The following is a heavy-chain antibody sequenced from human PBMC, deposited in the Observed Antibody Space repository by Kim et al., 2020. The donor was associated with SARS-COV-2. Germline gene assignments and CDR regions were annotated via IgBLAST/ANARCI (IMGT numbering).Heavy chain of an antibody. D-gene: IGHD5-12*01. CDR1: GGSFSSSW. Sequence: SETLSLTCAVYGGSFSSSWWSWIRQPPGKGLEWIGEINHSGGTNYNPSLKSRVTISVDTSNNQFSLRLSSVTAADTAVYFCAGGLRSESDYWGQGTLVTV. V-gene: IGHV4-34*01. CDR2: INHSGGT. J-gene: IGHJ4*02. CDR3: AGGLRSESDY.